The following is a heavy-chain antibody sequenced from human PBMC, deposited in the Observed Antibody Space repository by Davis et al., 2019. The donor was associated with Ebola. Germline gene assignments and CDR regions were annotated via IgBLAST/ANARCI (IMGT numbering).Heavy chain of an antibody. V-gene: IGHV3-33*01. Sequence: SLKISCAASGFTFSSYGMHWVRQAPGKGLEWVAVIWYDGSNKYYVDSAKGRFTISRDNSKNTLYMQMNSLRAEDTAVYYCARDWRGMDVWGKGTTVTVSS. CDR3: ARDWRGMDV. J-gene: IGHJ6*04. CDR1: GFTFSSYG. CDR2: IWYDGSNK.